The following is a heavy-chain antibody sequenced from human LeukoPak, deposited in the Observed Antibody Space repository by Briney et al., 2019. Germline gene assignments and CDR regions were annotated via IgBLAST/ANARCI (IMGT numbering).Heavy chain of an antibody. CDR1: GGTFSSYD. J-gene: IGHJ5*02. CDR3: ARGKPEQQLRFDP. CDR2: MNPNSGNT. Sequence: ASVKVSCKASGGTFSSYDINWVRQATGQGLEWMGWMNPNSGNTGYAQKFQGRVTITRNTSISTAYMELSSLRSEDTAVYYCARGKPEQQLRFDPWGQGTLVTVSS. V-gene: IGHV1-8*03. D-gene: IGHD6-13*01.